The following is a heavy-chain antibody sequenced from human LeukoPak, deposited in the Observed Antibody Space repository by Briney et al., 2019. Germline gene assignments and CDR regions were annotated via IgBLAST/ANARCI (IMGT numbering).Heavy chain of an antibody. CDR2: ISSSSSYI. V-gene: IGHV3-21*01. D-gene: IGHD1-26*01. CDR1: GFTFSNAW. Sequence: GGSLRLSCAASGFTFSNAWMSWVRQAPGKGLEWVSSISSSSSYIYYADSVKGRFTISRDNAKNSLYLQMNSLRAEDTAVYYCARRCGSGSSPGAFDIWGQGTMVTVSS. J-gene: IGHJ3*02. CDR3: ARRCGSGSSPGAFDI.